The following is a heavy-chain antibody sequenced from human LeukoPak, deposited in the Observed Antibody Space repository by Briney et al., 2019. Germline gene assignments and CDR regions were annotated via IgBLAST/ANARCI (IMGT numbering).Heavy chain of an antibody. Sequence: PSETLSLTCTVSGGSITSSSYCWGWLRQPPGKGLEWVGSIYYSESTNYNPSLKRRVTIPVDTSKRQFSLTLSSVTAADTAVYYCARRHYDFWSGYYGQFDYWGQGTLVTVSS. J-gene: IGHJ4*02. CDR3: ARRHYDFWSGYYGQFDY. V-gene: IGHV4-39*01. D-gene: IGHD3-3*01. CDR2: IYYSEST. CDR1: GGSITSSSYC.